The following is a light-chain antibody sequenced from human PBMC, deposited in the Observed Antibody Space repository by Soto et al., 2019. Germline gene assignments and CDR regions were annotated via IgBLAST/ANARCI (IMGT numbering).Light chain of an antibody. CDR2: AAS. CDR3: QKYNSAPLT. V-gene: IGKV1-39*01. Sequence: DIQMTQSPSSLSASVGDRITITCRASQSISTYLNWYQQKPGKAPKVLIYAASTLQSGVPSRFSGSGSGTDFTLTINSLQPEDVGTYYCQKYNSAPLTFGQGARLEIK. J-gene: IGKJ5*01. CDR1: QSISTY.